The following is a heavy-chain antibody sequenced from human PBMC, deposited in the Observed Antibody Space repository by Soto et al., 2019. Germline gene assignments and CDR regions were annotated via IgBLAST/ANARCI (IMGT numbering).Heavy chain of an antibody. V-gene: IGHV3-23*01. CDR1: GFTFSSYA. CDR2: ISGSGGST. J-gene: IGHJ6*03. CDR3: AKDGEDGLDYYGSGSYYGVYYMDV. Sequence: GGSLRLSCAASGFTFSSYAMSWVRQAPGKGLEWVSAISGSGGSTYYADSGKGRFTISRDNSKNTLYLQMNSLRAEDTAVYYCAKDGEDGLDYYGSGSYYGVYYMDVWGKGTTVTVSS. D-gene: IGHD3-10*01.